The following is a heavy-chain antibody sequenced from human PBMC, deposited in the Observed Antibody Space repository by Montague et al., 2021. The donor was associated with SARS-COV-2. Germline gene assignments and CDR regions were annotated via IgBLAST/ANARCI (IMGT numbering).Heavy chain of an antibody. Sequence: SETLSLTCAVYGGSFSGYYWSWIRQPPGKGLEWIGSIYYGGTADYNPSLKSRVTISVDTSNNQFSLKLTSLTAADTAVYSCASSPLRTSGANWYDKYFQHWGQGTRVTVSS. V-gene: IGHV4-34*01. CDR1: GGSFSGYY. CDR3: ASSPLRTSGANWYDKYFQH. J-gene: IGHJ1*01. D-gene: IGHD1-1*01. CDR2: IYYGGTA.